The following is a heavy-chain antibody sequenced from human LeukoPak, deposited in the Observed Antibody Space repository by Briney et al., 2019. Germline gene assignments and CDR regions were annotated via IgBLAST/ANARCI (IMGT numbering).Heavy chain of an antibody. CDR1: GFTFSSYS. Sequence: PGGSLRLSCAASGFTFSSYSMNWVRQAPGKGLEWVSYISSSSSTIYYADSVKGRFTISRDNAKNSLFLQMNNLRPEDTALYYCAKTGSDDYGEYFDYWGRGTLVTVSS. CDR3: AKTGSDDYGEYFDY. CDR2: ISSSSSTI. D-gene: IGHD4-17*01. V-gene: IGHV3-48*01. J-gene: IGHJ4*02.